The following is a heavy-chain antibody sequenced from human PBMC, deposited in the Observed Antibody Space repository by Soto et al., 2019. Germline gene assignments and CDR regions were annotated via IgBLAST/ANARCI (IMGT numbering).Heavy chain of an antibody. CDR1: GFTFSSYS. Sequence: EVQLVESGGGLVQPGGSLRLSCAASGFTFSSYSMNWVRQAPGKGLEWVSYISSSSSTIYYADSVKGRFTISRDNAKNSLCLQMNSLRDEDTAVYYCASAGVAATDYCDYWGQGTLVTVSS. V-gene: IGHV3-48*02. CDR3: ASAGVAATDYCDY. CDR2: ISSSSSTI. J-gene: IGHJ4*02. D-gene: IGHD2-15*01.